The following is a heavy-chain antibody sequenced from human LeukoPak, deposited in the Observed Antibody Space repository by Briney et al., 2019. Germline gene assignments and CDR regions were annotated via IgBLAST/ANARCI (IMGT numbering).Heavy chain of an antibody. D-gene: IGHD6-13*01. CDR3: ARSIAAAVRSYYYYMDV. CDR1: GFTFSSYP. V-gene: IGHV3-30-3*01. J-gene: IGHJ6*03. Sequence: GGSLRLSCAASGFTFSSYPLHWVRQAPGKGLGWVTLISYDGSKIYYADSVKGRFTISRDNSKNTLYLQMNSLRAEDTAVYYCARSIAAAVRSYYYYMDVWGKGTTVTVSS. CDR2: ISYDGSKI.